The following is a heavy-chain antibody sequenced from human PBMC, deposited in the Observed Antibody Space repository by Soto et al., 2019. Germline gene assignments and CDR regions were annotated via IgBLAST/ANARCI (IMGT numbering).Heavy chain of an antibody. CDR1: GYTFTGYY. V-gene: IGHV1-2*04. Sequence: ASVKVSCKASGYTFTGYYMHWVRQAPGQGLEWMGWINPNSGGTNYAQKFQGWVTMTRDTSISTAYMELSSLRSEDTAVYYCARDGSTGSGSYYNYWGQGTLVTVS. D-gene: IGHD3-10*01. CDR2: INPNSGGT. CDR3: ARDGSTGSGSYYNY. J-gene: IGHJ4*02.